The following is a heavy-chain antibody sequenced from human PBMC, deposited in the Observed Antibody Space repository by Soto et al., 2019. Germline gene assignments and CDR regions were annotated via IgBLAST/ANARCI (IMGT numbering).Heavy chain of an antibody. J-gene: IGHJ6*02. D-gene: IGHD1-26*01. CDR1: GGTFSSYA. CDR3: ARLLPSYGGMDV. V-gene: IGHV1-69*13. Sequence: GASVKVSCKASGGTFSSYATSWVRQAPGQGLEWMGGIIPIFGTANYAQKFQGRVTITADESTSTAYMELSSLRSEDTAVYYCARLLPSYGGMDVWGQGTTVTVSS. CDR2: IIPIFGTA.